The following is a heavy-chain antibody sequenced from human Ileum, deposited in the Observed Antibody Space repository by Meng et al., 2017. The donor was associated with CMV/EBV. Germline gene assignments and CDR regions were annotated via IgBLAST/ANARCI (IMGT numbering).Heavy chain of an antibody. CDR3: AKDQWELRLGRLWEYYFDY. J-gene: IGHJ4*02. Sequence: FTTYGMHWVRQAPGKGLEWVAFIRYDGSNKYYADSVKGRFTISRDNSKNTVYLQMNSLRPEDTAVYYCAKDQWELRLGRLWEYYFDYWGQGTLVTVSS. D-gene: IGHD1-26*01. CDR2: IRYDGSNK. V-gene: IGHV3-30*02. CDR1: FTTYG.